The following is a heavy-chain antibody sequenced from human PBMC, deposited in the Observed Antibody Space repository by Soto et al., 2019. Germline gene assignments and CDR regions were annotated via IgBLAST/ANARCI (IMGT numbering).Heavy chain of an antibody. V-gene: IGHV3-48*03. D-gene: IGHD6-25*01. CDR2: VSSSGSTI. Sequence: GGSLRLSCAASGFTFSSYEMNWVRQAPGRGLEWVSYVSSSGSTIDYADSVRGRFTISRDNAKNSLYLQMNSLRAEDTAVYYWAREVAAPDYWGQGPLVAVPS. CDR1: GFTFSSYE. CDR3: AREVAAPDY. J-gene: IGHJ4*02.